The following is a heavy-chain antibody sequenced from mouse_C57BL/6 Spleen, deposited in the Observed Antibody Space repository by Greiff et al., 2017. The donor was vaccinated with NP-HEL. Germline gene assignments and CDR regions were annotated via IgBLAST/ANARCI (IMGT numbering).Heavy chain of an antibody. CDR1: GFTFSDYG. D-gene: IGHD6-1*01. V-gene: IGHV5-17*01. CDR2: ISSGSSTL. Sequence: EVQLVESGGGLVKPGASLKLSCAASGFTFSDYGMHWVRQAPEQGLEWVAYISSGSSTLYYADTVKGRFTISRDNATNTLFLQMTRLRSMETAVYYCARRTLLDYWGQGTTLTVSS. CDR3: ARRTLLDY. J-gene: IGHJ2*01.